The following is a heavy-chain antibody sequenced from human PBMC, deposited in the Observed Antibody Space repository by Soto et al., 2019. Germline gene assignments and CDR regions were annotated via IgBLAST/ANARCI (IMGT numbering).Heavy chain of an antibody. CDR1: GYPFTSYG. D-gene: IGHD6-19*01. CDR3: ARDRRIAVPGLLRN. CDR2: ISAYDDKT. J-gene: IGHJ4*02. V-gene: IGHV1-18*01. Sequence: QVQLVQSGAEVKKPGASVKVSCKTSGYPFTSYGINWVRQAPGQGPEWMGWISAYDDKTIYSQKFQGRVTLTADTSTTTAYMELRGLRFDATAVDYWARDRRIAVPGLLRNWGQGTLVTVSS.